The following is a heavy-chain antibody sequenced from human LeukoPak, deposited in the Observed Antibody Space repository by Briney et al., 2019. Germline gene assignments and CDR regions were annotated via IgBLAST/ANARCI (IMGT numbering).Heavy chain of an antibody. Sequence: GGSLRLSCAASGFTFSTYAMSWVRQAPGKGLEWVSAISGSGAGTYSADSVKGRFTISRDNSKNTLYLQMSSLRAEDTAVYYCARDSSGYHYASWGQGTLVTVSS. CDR3: ARDSSGYHYAS. D-gene: IGHD3-22*01. J-gene: IGHJ5*02. CDR1: GFTFSTYA. V-gene: IGHV3-23*01. CDR2: ISGSGAGT.